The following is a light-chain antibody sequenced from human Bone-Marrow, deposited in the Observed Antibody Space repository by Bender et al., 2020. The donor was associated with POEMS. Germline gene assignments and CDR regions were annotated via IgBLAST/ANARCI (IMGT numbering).Light chain of an antibody. CDR3: TSYGGSNTLV. Sequence: QSVLTQPRSVSGSPGQSVTIPCTGTSSDVGGYDSVSWYQQHPGKAPKLMISGVTKRPSGVPDRFSGSKSGNTASLTVSGLQADDEADYYCTSYGGSNTLVFGGGTKLTVL. V-gene: IGLV2-11*01. CDR1: SSDVGGYDS. CDR2: GVT. J-gene: IGLJ3*02.